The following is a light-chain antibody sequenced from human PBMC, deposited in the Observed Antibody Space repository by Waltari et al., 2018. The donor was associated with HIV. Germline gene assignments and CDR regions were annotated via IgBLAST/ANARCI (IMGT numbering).Light chain of an antibody. Sequence: QSALTQPASVSGSPGQSITISCTGTSSDVGGYHYVSWYQQHPGKAPKLRIYDVSKRPSGVSNRFSGSKSGNTASLTISGLQAEDEADYYCCSYAGSSTWVFGGGTKLTVL. J-gene: IGLJ3*02. CDR1: SSDVGGYHY. V-gene: IGLV2-23*02. CDR2: DVS. CDR3: CSYAGSSTWV.